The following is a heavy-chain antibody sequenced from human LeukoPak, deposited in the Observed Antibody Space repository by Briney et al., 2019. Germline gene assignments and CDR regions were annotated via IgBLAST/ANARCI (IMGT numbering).Heavy chain of an antibody. CDR3: AGHCSSSSCYGLDY. D-gene: IGHD2-2*01. Sequence: PSETLSLTCTVSGGSISNYYWSWIRQPPGKGLEWIGYTYDSGSTNYNPSLKSRVTISVDTSKNQFSLKLSSVTAADTAVYYCAGHCSSSSCYGLDYWGQGTLVTVSS. J-gene: IGHJ4*02. CDR2: TYDSGST. CDR1: GGSISNYY. V-gene: IGHV4-59*01.